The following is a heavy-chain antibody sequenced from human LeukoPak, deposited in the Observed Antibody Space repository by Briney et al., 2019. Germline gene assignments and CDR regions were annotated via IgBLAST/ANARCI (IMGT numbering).Heavy chain of an antibody. CDR3: ARDSPEPGQFFDY. V-gene: IGHV3-7*04. CDR1: GFTLSGYW. D-gene: IGHD1-14*01. J-gene: IGHJ4*02. CDR2: IKYDGTQK. Sequence: GGSLRLSCAASGFTLSGYWMTWLRQAPGKGLEWVANIKYDGTQKYYVDSVKGRFTISRDNAKNSLYLQMNSLSAEGTALYYCARDSPEPGQFFDYWGQGTLVTVSS.